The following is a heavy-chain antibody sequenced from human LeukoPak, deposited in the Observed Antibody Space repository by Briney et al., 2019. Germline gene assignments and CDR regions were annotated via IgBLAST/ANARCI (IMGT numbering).Heavy chain of an antibody. Sequence: GGSLRLSCAASGFTFSSYRMSWVRQAPGKGLEWVANIKQDGSEKYYVDSVKGRFTISRDNAKNSLYLQMNSLRAEDTAVYYCARVYYDFWSGWAFDIWGQGTMVTVSS. V-gene: IGHV3-7*01. CDR1: GFTFSSYR. J-gene: IGHJ3*02. CDR3: ARVYYDFWSGWAFDI. CDR2: IKQDGSEK. D-gene: IGHD3-3*01.